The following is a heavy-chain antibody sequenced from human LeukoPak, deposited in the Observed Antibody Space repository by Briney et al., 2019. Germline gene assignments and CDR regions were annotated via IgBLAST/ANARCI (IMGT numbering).Heavy chain of an antibody. J-gene: IGHJ5*02. Sequence: ASVKVSCKASGYTFTSYGISWVRQAPGQGLEWMGWISAYNGNTNYAQKLQGRVTMTTDTSTSTAYMELRSLRSDDTAVYYCARDRPTREDYGDPRLWFDPWGQGTLVTVSS. CDR2: ISAYNGNT. CDR3: ARDRPTREDYGDPRLWFDP. CDR1: GYTFTSYG. D-gene: IGHD4-17*01. V-gene: IGHV1-18*01.